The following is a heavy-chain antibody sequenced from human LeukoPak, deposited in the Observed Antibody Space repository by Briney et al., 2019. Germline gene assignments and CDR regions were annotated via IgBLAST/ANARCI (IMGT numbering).Heavy chain of an antibody. Sequence: PSETLSLTCAVSGGSISSGGYSWSWIRQPPGKGLEWIGYIYHSGSTYYNPSLKSRVTISVDRSKNQFSLKLSPVTAADTAVYYCARESQQLVEGYFDLWGRGTLVTVSS. J-gene: IGHJ2*01. D-gene: IGHD6-13*01. V-gene: IGHV4-30-2*01. CDR1: GGSISSGGYS. CDR3: ARESQQLVEGYFDL. CDR2: IYHSGST.